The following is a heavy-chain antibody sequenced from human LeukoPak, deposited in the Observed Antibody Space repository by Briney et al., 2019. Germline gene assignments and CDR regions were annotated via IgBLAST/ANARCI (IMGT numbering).Heavy chain of an antibody. J-gene: IGHJ2*01. V-gene: IGHV1-69*04. CDR1: GGTFSSYA. Sequence: ASVKVSCKASGGTFSSYAISWVRQAPGQGLEWMGRIIPILGIANYAQKFQGRVTITADKSTSTAYMELSSLRSEDTAVYYCAINSGGTMVRGVIDWYFDLWGRGTLVTVSS. D-gene: IGHD3-10*01. CDR3: AINSGGTMVRGVIDWYFDL. CDR2: IIPILGIA.